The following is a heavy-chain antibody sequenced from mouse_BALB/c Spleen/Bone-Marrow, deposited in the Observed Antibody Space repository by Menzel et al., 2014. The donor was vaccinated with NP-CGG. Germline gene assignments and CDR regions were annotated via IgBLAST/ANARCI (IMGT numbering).Heavy chain of an antibody. D-gene: IGHD2-4*01. Sequence: DVHLVESGPELVKPGASVKISCKASGYSFTGYFMNWVMQSHGKSLEWIGRINPYNGDTFYNQKFKDKATLTIDKSSSTAHMELRSLASEDSAVYYCARIYDYDRGAWFAYWGQETLVTVSA. J-gene: IGHJ3*01. V-gene: IGHV1-20*02. CDR2: INPYNGDT. CDR3: ARIYDYDRGAWFAY. CDR1: GYSFTGYF.